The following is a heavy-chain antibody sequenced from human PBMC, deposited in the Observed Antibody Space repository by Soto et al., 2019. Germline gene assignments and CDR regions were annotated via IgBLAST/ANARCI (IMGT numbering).Heavy chain of an antibody. CDR3: TRVNTIFSNPDYYSYGMDV. CDR2: INTGNGYT. D-gene: IGHD3-9*01. Sequence: QVQLVQSGAEVKKPWASVKVSCKASGYTFATYAIHWVRQAPGQRVEWMGWINTGNGYTEYSQNFRGRVTITRDTSASTAYMEPSSLRSDDTAMYYCTRVNTIFSNPDYYSYGMDVWGQGTTVTVAS. V-gene: IGHV1-3*04. CDR1: GYTFATYA. J-gene: IGHJ6*02.